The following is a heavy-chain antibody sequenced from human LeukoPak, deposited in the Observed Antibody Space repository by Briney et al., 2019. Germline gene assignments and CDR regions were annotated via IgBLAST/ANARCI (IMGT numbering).Heavy chain of an antibody. Sequence: SQTLSLTCTVSGGSISSGGYYWSWIRQHPGTGLEWIGYIYYSGSTYYNPSLKSRVTISVDTSKNQFSLKLSSVTAADTAVYYCARELKQLTHNWFDPWGQGTLVTVSS. CDR3: ARELKQLTHNWFDP. V-gene: IGHV4-31*03. CDR1: GGSISSGGYY. D-gene: IGHD6-13*01. J-gene: IGHJ5*02. CDR2: IYYSGST.